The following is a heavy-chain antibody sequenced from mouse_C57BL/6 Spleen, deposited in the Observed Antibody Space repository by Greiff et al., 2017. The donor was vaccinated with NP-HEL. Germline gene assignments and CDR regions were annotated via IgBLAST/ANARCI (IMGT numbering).Heavy chain of an antibody. CDR1: GFTFSSYA. CDR3: ARDGWEDAMDY. V-gene: IGHV5-4*01. J-gene: IGHJ4*01. CDR2: ISDGGSYT. D-gene: IGHD1-1*02. Sequence: EVKLMESGGGLVKPGGSLKLSCAASGFTFSSYAMSWVRQTPEQRLEWVATISDGGSYTYYTDNVKGRFTISRDNAKNNLYLQMSHLKSEDTAMYYCARDGWEDAMDYWGQGTSVTVSS.